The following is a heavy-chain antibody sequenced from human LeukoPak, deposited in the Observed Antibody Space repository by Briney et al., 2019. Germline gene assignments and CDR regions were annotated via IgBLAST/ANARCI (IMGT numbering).Heavy chain of an antibody. CDR1: GYTFTGYY. V-gene: IGHV1-2*02. CDR3: AKDSDYDILTGYYKCFDY. CDR2: INPNSGGT. Sequence: ASVKVSCKASGYTFTGYYMHWVRQAPGQGLEWMGWINPNSGGTNYAQKFQGRVTMTRDTSISTAYMELSRLRSDDTAVYYCAKDSDYDILTGYYKCFDYWGQGTLVTASS. D-gene: IGHD3-9*01. J-gene: IGHJ4*02.